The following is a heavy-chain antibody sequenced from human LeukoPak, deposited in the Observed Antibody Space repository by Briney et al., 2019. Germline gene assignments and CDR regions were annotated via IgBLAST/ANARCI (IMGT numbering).Heavy chain of an antibody. D-gene: IGHD1-26*01. CDR3: AIRYSGSYNDY. CDR1: GYSFTNYW. J-gene: IGHJ4*02. V-gene: IGHV5-51*01. Sequence: GESLKISCKGSGYSFTNYWIGWVRQMPGKGLGWMGIIYPADSDTRYSPSFQDPVTISADKSISTAYLQWSSLKASDTAMYYCAIRYSGSYNDYWGQGTLVTVSS. CDR2: IYPADSDT.